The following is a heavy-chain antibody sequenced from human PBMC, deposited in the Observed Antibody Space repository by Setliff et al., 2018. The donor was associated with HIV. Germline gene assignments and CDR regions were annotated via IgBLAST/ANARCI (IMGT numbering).Heavy chain of an antibody. D-gene: IGHD3-10*01. CDR2: MNPASGDT. V-gene: IGHV1-8*02. Sequence: ASVKVSCKTSGYSFTTYDINWVRQAAGQGLEWMGWMNPASGDTGSAQKFQGRLTMTRDTSIDTAYMELSSLSSDDSAVHFCARAFGEVSPHYALYVWGQGTTVTVSS. J-gene: IGHJ6*02. CDR3: ARAFGEVSPHYALYV. CDR1: GYSFTTYD.